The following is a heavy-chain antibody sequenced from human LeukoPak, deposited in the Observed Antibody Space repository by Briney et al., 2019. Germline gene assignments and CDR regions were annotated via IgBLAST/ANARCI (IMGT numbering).Heavy chain of an antibody. V-gene: IGHV4-59*11. CDR2: IYYSGST. J-gene: IGHJ5*02. D-gene: IGHD3-3*01. CDR1: GGSISSHY. CDR3: ARNDFWSGYLSGWIDP. Sequence: SETLSLTCTVSGGSISSHYWSWIRQPPGKGLEWIGYIYYSGSTNYNPSLKSRVTISVDTSKNQFSLKLSSVTAADTAVYYCARNDFWSGYLSGWIDPWGQGTLVTVSS.